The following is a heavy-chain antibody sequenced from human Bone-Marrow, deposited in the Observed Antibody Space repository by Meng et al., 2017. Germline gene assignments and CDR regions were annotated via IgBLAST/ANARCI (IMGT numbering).Heavy chain of an antibody. Sequence: GESLKISCAASGFTSGLSFNIYSMNWVRQAPGKGLEWVGRIKRNSDGGTIDYAAPVKGRFTISRDDSKNTLYLQMDSLITEDTAVYFCATGAAAADHWGQGTLVTVSS. CDR2: IKRNSDGGTI. D-gene: IGHD6-13*01. J-gene: IGHJ4*02. V-gene: IGHV3-15*01. CDR1: GFTSGLSFNIYS. CDR3: ATGAAAADH.